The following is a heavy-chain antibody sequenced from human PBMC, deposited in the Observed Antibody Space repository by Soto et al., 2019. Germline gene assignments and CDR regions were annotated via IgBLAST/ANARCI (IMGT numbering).Heavy chain of an antibody. CDR3: ARGVLWFGELLSQPYYFDY. D-gene: IGHD3-10*01. V-gene: IGHV4-59*01. J-gene: IGHJ4*02. CDR1: GGSISSYY. CDR2: IYYSGST. Sequence: PSETLSLTCTVSGGSISSYYWSWIRQPPWQGMAWIGYIYYSGSTNYNPSLKSRVTISVDTSKNQFSLKLSSVTAADTAVYYCARGVLWFGELLSQPYYFDYWGQGTLVTVSS.